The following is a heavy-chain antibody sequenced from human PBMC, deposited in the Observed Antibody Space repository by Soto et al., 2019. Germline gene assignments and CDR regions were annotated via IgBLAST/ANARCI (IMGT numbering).Heavy chain of an antibody. V-gene: IGHV1-18*01. CDR3: ARDLGGFPDY. D-gene: IGHD5-12*01. J-gene: IGHJ4*02. CDR1: GYTFTSYG. CDR2: VSANNGNT. Sequence: QVQLVQCGAEVKKPGASVKVSCKASGYTFTSYGISWVRQAPGQGLEWMGWVSANNGNTKYEQKPQGRVTMTTDTSTSTAYMELRSLRSDDTAVYSCARDLGGFPDYWGQGTLVTVSS.